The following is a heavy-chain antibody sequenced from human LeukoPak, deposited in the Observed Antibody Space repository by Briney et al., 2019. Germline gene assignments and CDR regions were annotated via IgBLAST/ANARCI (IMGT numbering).Heavy chain of an antibody. CDR2: VRGSGGSA. Sequence: GGSLRLSCAASGFSFTTYAINWVRQAPGKGLEWVSVVRGSGGSAYYADSVKGRFTISRDSSKSTLYLQVNSLRAEDTAVYYCAKSYYDTSGYPLRPCMDVWGKGTTVTVSS. V-gene: IGHV3-23*01. D-gene: IGHD3-22*01. CDR1: GFSFTTYA. CDR3: AKSYYDTSGYPLRPCMDV. J-gene: IGHJ6*03.